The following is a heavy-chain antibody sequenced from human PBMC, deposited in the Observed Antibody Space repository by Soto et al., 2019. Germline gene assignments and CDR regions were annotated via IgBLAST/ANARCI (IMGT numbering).Heavy chain of an antibody. J-gene: IGHJ4*02. CDR3: ARARGLRVRGVRSGEFDY. V-gene: IGHV4-31*03. CDR2: IYYSGST. D-gene: IGHD3-10*01. Sequence: QVQLQESGPGLVKPSQTLSLTCTVSGGSISSGGYYWSWIRQHPGKGLEWIGYIYYSGSTYYNPSLQSRVTRSVDTAKNQFSLKLSSVTAADTAVYYCARARGLRVRGVRSGEFDYWGQGTLVTVSS. CDR1: GGSISSGGYY.